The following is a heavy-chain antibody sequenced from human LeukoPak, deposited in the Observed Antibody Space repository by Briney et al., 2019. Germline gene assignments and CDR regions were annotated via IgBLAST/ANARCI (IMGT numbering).Heavy chain of an antibody. Sequence: PGGSLRLSCAASGFTFSSYDMHWVRHATGKGLEWVSAIGTAGDTYYPGSVKGRFTISRENAKNSLYLQMNSLRAGDTAVYYCARSVGEVPAAIGAFDIWGQGTMVTVSS. D-gene: IGHD2-2*01. CDR2: IGTAGDT. CDR1: GFTFSSYD. J-gene: IGHJ3*02. V-gene: IGHV3-13*01. CDR3: ARSVGEVPAAIGAFDI.